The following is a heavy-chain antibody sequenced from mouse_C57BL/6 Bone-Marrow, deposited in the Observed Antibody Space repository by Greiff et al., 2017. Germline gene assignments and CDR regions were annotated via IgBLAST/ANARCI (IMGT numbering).Heavy chain of an antibody. Sequence: SGAELVRPGASVKLSCTASGFNIKDDYMHWVKQRPEQGLEWIGWIDPENGDTEYASKFQGKATITADTSSNTAYLQLSSLTSEDTAVYYCTQTRGWFAYWGQGTLVTVSA. CDR2: IDPENGDT. CDR1: GFNIKDDY. J-gene: IGHJ3*01. V-gene: IGHV14-4*01. CDR3: TQTRGWFAY.